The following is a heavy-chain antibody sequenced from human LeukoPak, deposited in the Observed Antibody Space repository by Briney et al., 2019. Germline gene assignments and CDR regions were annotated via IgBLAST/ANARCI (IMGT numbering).Heavy chain of an antibody. CDR2: IKQDGSNK. D-gene: IGHD1-26*01. Sequence: PGGSLRLSCAASGFTFSSYWMSWVRQAPGKGLEWVANIKQDGSNKYYADSVKGRFTIPRDNSKNTLYLQMNSLRAEDTAVYYCARGGSYLSAFDIWGQGTMVTVSS. V-gene: IGHV3-7*03. J-gene: IGHJ3*02. CDR1: GFTFSSYW. CDR3: ARGGSYLSAFDI.